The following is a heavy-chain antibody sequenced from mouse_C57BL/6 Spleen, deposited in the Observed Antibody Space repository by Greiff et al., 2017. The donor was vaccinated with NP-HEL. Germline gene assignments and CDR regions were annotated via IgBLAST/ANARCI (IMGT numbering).Heavy chain of an antibody. J-gene: IGHJ3*01. CDR2: IYPGGGYT. Sequence: QVQLKQSGAELVRPGTSVKMSCKASGYTFTNYWIGWAKQRPGHGLEWIGDIYPGGGYTNYNEKFKGKATLTADKSSSTAYMQFSSLTSEDSAIYYCARRDGYAAWFAYWGQGTLVTVSA. D-gene: IGHD2-2*01. CDR1: GYTFTNYW. CDR3: ARRDGYAAWFAY. V-gene: IGHV1-63*01.